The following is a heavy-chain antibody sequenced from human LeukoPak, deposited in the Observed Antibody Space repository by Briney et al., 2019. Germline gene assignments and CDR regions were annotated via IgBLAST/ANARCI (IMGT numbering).Heavy chain of an antibody. D-gene: IGHD3-10*01. CDR2: INHSGST. V-gene: IGHV4-34*01. J-gene: IGHJ4*02. CDR3: ARLVWFGGVCYFDY. CDR1: GGSFSDYY. Sequence: PSETLSLTCGVYGGSFSDYYWSWVRQPPGEGLEWIGGINHSGSTNYNPSLKSRLTMSVDTSKNQFSLKLSSVTAADTAVYYCARLVWFGGVCYFDYWGQGALVTVSS.